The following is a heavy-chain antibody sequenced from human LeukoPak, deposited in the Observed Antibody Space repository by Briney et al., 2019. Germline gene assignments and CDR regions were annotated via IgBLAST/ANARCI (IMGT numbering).Heavy chain of an antibody. CDR3: ARGITMTPDY. CDR2: MKPNSGNT. D-gene: IGHD5-24*01. Sequence: GASVKVSCKASAYTFTTHDINWVGRATGQGLEWMGWMKPNSGNTGYAQKFQGRVTMTRGTAISTAYMELSSLRSEDTAVYYCARGITMTPDYWGQGTLVTVSS. CDR1: AYTFTTHD. V-gene: IGHV1-8*02. J-gene: IGHJ4*02.